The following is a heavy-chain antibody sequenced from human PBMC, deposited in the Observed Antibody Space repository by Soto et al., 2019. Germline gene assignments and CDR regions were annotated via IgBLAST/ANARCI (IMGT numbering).Heavy chain of an antibody. CDR1: GCAVRTYC. D-gene: IGHD2-15*01. CDR2: IYYSGST. Sequence: SVPLSHPCIVAGCAVRTYCWSRIRQPQGKALGLIGYIYYSGSTNYNPSLKSRVTISVDTSKNQFSLKLSSVTAADTAVYYCARDFRYCSGGSCYPGGYYYYGMDVWGQGTTVT. CDR3: ARDFRYCSGGSCYPGGYYYYGMDV. J-gene: IGHJ6*02. V-gene: IGHV4-59*02.